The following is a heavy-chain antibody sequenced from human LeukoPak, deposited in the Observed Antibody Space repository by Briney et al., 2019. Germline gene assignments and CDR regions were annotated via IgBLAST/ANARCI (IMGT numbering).Heavy chain of an antibody. CDR3: ASHHEEAQGTFDY. V-gene: IGHV4-59*01. CDR2: IYYSGST. J-gene: IGHJ4*02. Sequence: KSSETLSLTCTVSGGSISSYYWSWIRQPPGKGLEWIGYIYYSGSTKYNPSLESRVTISVDTSKNQFSLKLSSVTAADTAVYYCASHHEEAQGTFDYWGQGTLVTVSS. CDR1: GGSISSYY.